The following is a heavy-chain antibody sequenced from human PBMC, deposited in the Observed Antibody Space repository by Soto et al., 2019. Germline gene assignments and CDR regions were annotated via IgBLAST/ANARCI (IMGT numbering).Heavy chain of an antibody. Sequence: PRGSVRLYGSASAFPVSSNYMSWARQAPGKGLEWVSVIYRGGSTYYADSLKGRFTISRDNSKNTLYLQMNSLRAEDTAVYYCARLHETNAFDIWGQGTMVTVAS. CDR2: IYRGGST. D-gene: IGHD4-4*01. CDR3: ARLHETNAFDI. CDR1: AFPVSSNY. J-gene: IGHJ3*02. V-gene: IGHV3-53*01.